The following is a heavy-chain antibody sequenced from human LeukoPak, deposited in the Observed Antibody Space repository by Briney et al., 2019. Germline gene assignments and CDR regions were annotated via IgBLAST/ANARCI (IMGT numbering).Heavy chain of an antibody. D-gene: IGHD5-18*01. J-gene: IGHJ4*02. V-gene: IGHV3-21*01. CDR1: GFTFSSYS. CDR2: ISSSSSYI. CDR3: AKETGILTYTYGPDY. Sequence: GGSLRLSCAASGFTFSSYSMNWVRQAPGKGLEWVSSISSSSSYIYYADSVKGRFTISRDNSKNTLYLQMNSLRAEDTAVYYCAKETGILTYTYGPDYWGQGTLVTVSS.